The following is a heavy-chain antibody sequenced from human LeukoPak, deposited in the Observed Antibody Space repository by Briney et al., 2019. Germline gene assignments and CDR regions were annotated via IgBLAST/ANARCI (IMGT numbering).Heavy chain of an antibody. V-gene: IGHV3-21*04. J-gene: IGHJ4*02. D-gene: IGHD3/OR15-3a*01. Sequence: GGSLRLSCAASGFTFNTYSMNWVGQAPGKGLEWVSSISGLSTYIYYPDSMKGRFTISRDNAKNSLFLQVSSLRAEDTAVYFCARSAGTGGPYYFDYWGQGSLVTVSS. CDR3: ARSAGTGGPYYFDY. CDR1: GFTFNTYS. CDR2: ISGLSTYI.